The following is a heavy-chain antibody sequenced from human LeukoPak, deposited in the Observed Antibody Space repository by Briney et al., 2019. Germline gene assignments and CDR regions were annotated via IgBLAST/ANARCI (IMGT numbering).Heavy chain of an antibody. CDR1: GYTFNRYG. CDR2: IIPIFGTA. V-gene: IGHV1-69*13. Sequence: SVKVSCKASGYTFNRYGISWVRQAPGQGLEWMGGIIPIFGTANYAQKFQGRVTITADESTSTAYMELSSLRSEDTAVYYCARDAYSGYDFDYWGQGTLVTVSS. J-gene: IGHJ4*02. CDR3: ARDAYSGYDFDY. D-gene: IGHD5-12*01.